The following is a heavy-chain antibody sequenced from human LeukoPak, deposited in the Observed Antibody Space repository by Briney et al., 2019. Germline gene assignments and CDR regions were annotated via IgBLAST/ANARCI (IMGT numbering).Heavy chain of an antibody. CDR1: GYTFTGYY. J-gene: IGHJ4*02. CDR3: ARLPTYYYDSSGIENDY. Sequence: ASVKVSCKASGYTFTGYYMHWVRQAPGQGLEWMGRINPNSGGTNYAQKFQGRVTMTRDTSISTAYMELSRLRSDDTAVYYCARLPTYYYDSSGIENDYWGQGTLVTVSS. D-gene: IGHD3-22*01. V-gene: IGHV1-2*06. CDR2: INPNSGGT.